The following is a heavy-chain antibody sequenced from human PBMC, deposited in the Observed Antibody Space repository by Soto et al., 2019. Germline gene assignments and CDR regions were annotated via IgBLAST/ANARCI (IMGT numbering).Heavy chain of an antibody. CDR2: ISSSSSYI. Sequence: GGSLRLSCAASGFTFSSYSMNWVRQAPGKGLEWVSSISSSSSYIYYADSVKGRFTISRDNAKNSLYLQMNSLRAEDTAVYYCARSASLGELSLWYWGQGTLVTVSS. J-gene: IGHJ4*02. D-gene: IGHD3-16*02. V-gene: IGHV3-21*01. CDR1: GFTFSSYS. CDR3: ARSASLGELSLWY.